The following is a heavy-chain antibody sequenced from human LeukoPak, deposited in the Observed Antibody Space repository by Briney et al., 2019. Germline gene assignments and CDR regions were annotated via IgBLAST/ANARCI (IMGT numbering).Heavy chain of an antibody. V-gene: IGHV3-30*18. J-gene: IGHJ6*04. CDR2: ISYDGSNK. D-gene: IGHD2-15*01. CDR3: AKGSYCSGGSCYYYYYGMDV. Sequence: GGSLRLSCAASGFTFSSYGMHWVRQAPGKGLELVAVISYDGSNKYYADSVKGRFTISRDNSKNTLYLQMNSLRAEDTAVYYCAKGSYCSGGSCYYYYYGMDVWGKGNTVTVSS. CDR1: GFTFSSYG.